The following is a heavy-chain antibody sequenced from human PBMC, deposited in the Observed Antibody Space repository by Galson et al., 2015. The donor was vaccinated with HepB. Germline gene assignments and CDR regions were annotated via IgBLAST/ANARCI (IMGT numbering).Heavy chain of an antibody. J-gene: IGHJ4*02. CDR3: ARAMEASDPMTTVTTVDY. Sequence: SLRLSCAASGFTFSDYYMSWIRQAPGKGLEWVSYISSSSSYTNYADSVKGRFTISRDNAKNSLYLQMNSLRAEDTAVYYCARAMEASDPMTTVTTVDYWGQGTLVAVSS. V-gene: IGHV3-11*06. CDR2: ISSSSSYT. CDR1: GFTFSDYY. D-gene: IGHD4-17*01.